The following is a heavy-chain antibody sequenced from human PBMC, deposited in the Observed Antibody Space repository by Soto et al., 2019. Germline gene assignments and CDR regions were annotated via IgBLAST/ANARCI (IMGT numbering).Heavy chain of an antibody. J-gene: IGHJ3*02. CDR1: GFIFTKNA. D-gene: IGHD4-4*01. CDR2: ISGTAGRT. V-gene: IGHV3-23*01. Sequence: PGGSLRLSCAASGFIFTKNAMGWVRQAPGKGLEWLSGISGTAGRTYYADSVKGRFTISRDTSKNTVYLQMNSLRAEDTAVYYCARRTVTSSWTLDIWGQGTMVTVSS. CDR3: ARRTVTSSWTLDI.